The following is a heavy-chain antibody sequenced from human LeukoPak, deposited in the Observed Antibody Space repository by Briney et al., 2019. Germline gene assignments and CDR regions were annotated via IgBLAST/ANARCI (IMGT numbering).Heavy chain of an antibody. D-gene: IGHD2-15*01. CDR1: GFTFSSYG. Sequence: GGPLRLSCAASGFTFSSYGIHWVRQAPGKGLEWVALISYDGSNEYYADSVKGRFTISRDNSKNTLYMQMNSLRAEDTAVYYCARVLRYCSGGNCYSGGLGYMDVWGKGTTVTISS. J-gene: IGHJ6*03. V-gene: IGHV3-30*03. CDR2: ISYDGSNE. CDR3: ARVLRYCSGGNCYSGGLGYMDV.